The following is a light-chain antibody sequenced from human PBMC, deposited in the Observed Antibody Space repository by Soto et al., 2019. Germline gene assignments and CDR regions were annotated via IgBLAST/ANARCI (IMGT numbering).Light chain of an antibody. CDR2: GNS. V-gene: IGLV1-40*01. CDR1: SSNIGAGYD. J-gene: IGLJ2*01. Sequence: QSVLTQAPSVSGAPRQRVTISCTGSSSNIGAGYDVHWYQQLPGTAPKLLIYGNSNRPSGVPDRFSGSKSGTSASLAITGLQAEDEADYYCQSYDSSLSRVFGGGTKLTVL. CDR3: QSYDSSLSRV.